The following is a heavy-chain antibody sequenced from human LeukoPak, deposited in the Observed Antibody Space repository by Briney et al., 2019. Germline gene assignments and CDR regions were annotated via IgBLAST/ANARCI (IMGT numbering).Heavy chain of an antibody. CDR2: IWYDAREK. D-gene: IGHD2-15*01. CDR1: GLTFRNYG. V-gene: IGHV3-33*06. J-gene: IGHJ4*02. Sequence: GGALRLSCVASGLTFRNYGMHGVRQAPGKGLEWVAVIWYDAREKYYLDSVEGRFTISRDNSKNTVYLQMNSLRAEDTAVYYCAKQLGYCSDGSCYFPYWGQGTLVTVSS. CDR3: AKQLGYCSDGSCYFPY.